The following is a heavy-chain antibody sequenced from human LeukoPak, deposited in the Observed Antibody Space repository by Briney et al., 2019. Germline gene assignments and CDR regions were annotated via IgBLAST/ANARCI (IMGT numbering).Heavy chain of an antibody. V-gene: IGHV1-69*06. D-gene: IGHD4-17*01. Sequence: RASVTVSCKASGGTFSSYGISWVRQAPGQGSEWMGGIIPIFGTANYAQKFQGRVTITADKSTSTAYMELSSLKSEDTAVYYCARGGRGSYGDYGYWGQGTLVTVSS. CDR1: GGTFSSYG. CDR2: IIPIFGTA. CDR3: ARGGRGSYGDYGY. J-gene: IGHJ4*02.